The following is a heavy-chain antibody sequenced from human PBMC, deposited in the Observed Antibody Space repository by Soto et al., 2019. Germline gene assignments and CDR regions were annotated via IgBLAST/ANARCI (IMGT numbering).Heavy chain of an antibody. CDR2: ISYDGSKR. CDR3: AKERTSYADYPLYDVDV. Sequence: SLRISCEASGFAFSTYGMHWVRQAPGTGLEWVAHISYDGSKRYFADSVKGRFTISRDNYDKTLFLQMTGLRVEDTAIYYCAKERTSYADYPLYDVDVWGQGTTVTVSS. CDR1: GFAFSTYG. V-gene: IGHV3-30*18. D-gene: IGHD4-17*01. J-gene: IGHJ6*02.